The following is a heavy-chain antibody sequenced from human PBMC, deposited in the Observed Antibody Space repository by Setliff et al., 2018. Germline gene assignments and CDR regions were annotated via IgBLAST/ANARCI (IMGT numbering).Heavy chain of an antibody. V-gene: IGHV1-18*04. CDR3: ARDGISWLMWFDP. Sequence: ASVKVSCKASGYDFTDHYLHWLRQAPGQGPEWMGWISGYNGNTDYAQSLQGRVTMAMDTSTSTAYMELTSLTSEDTAVYYCARDGISWLMWFDPWGQGTLVTVSS. D-gene: IGHD3-16*01. CDR1: GYDFTDHY. J-gene: IGHJ5*02. CDR2: ISGYNGNT.